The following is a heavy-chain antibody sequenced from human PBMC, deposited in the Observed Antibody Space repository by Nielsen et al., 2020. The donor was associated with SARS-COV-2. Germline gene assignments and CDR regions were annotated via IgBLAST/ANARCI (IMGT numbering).Heavy chain of an antibody. Sequence: GGSLRLSCAASGFTLSSYAMHWVRQAPGKGLEWVAVISYDGSNKYYADSVKGRFTISRDNSKNTLYLQMNSLRAEDTAVYYCARDRRVGANQVNYYGMDVWGQGTTVTVSS. CDR1: GFTLSSYA. CDR2: ISYDGSNK. D-gene: IGHD1-26*01. V-gene: IGHV3-30-3*01. J-gene: IGHJ6*02. CDR3: ARDRRVGANQVNYYGMDV.